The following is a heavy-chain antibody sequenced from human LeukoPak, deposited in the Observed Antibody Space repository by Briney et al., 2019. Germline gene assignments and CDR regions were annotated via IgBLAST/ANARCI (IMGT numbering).Heavy chain of an antibody. CDR3: AKTAMIKIIMTTYPKGLNY. V-gene: IGHV3-23*01. D-gene: IGHD3-16*01. Sequence: PGGSLRLSCAASGFSFSNYAMTWVRQAPGKGLEWVSAIYGRGETTYYADPVKGRFTISRDNSKNTLYLQMNSLRAEDTAVYYCAKTAMIKIIMTTYPKGLNYWGQGTLVTVSS. CDR2: IYGRGETT. CDR1: GFSFSNYA. J-gene: IGHJ4*02.